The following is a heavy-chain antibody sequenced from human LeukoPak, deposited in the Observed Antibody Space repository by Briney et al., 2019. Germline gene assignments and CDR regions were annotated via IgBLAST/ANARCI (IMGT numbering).Heavy chain of an antibody. CDR3: ARGPYYYGSGSYYDV. CDR1: GGTFSSYA. Sequence: GASAKVSCKASGGTFSSYAISWVRQAPGQGLEWMGGIIPIFGTANYAQKFQGRVTITADESTSTAYMELSSLRSEDTAVYYCARGPYYYGSGSYYDVWGQGTLVTVSS. D-gene: IGHD3-10*01. CDR2: IIPIFGTA. J-gene: IGHJ1*01. V-gene: IGHV1-69*13.